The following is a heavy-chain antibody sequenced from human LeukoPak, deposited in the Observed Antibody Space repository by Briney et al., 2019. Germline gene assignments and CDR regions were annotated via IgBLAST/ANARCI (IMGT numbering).Heavy chain of an antibody. Sequence: SETLSLTCTVSNYSISSGYYWAWIRQPPGKGLEWIGNIYHSGNTYYNPSLKSRVRLSVDTSENQFSLKLSSVTAADTAVYYCAGTYSLYDPFDIWGQGTMVTVSS. CDR2: IYHSGNT. J-gene: IGHJ3*02. CDR1: NYSISSGYY. V-gene: IGHV4-38-2*02. CDR3: AGTYSLYDPFDI. D-gene: IGHD6-13*01.